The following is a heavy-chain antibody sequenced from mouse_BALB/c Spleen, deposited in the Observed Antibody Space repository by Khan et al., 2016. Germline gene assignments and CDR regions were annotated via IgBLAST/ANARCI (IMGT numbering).Heavy chain of an antibody. V-gene: IGHV1-54*01. Sequence: QVQLQQSGAEQVRPGTSVKVSCKASGYAFTNYLIEWVKQRPGQGLEWIGVINPGSGGTNYNEKFKGKATLTADKSSSPASMQLSSLTSADSAVYFCSRYDGYYYAMDYWGQGTSVTVAS. CDR3: SRYDGYYYAMDY. J-gene: IGHJ4*01. CDR2: INPGSGGT. CDR1: GYAFTNYL. D-gene: IGHD2-3*01.